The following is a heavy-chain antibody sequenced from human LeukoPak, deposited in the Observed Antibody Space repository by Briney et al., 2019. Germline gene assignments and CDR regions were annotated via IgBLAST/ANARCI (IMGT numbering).Heavy chain of an antibody. CDR1: GFTFSSYA. V-gene: IGHV3-23*01. Sequence: GGSLRLSCAASGFTFSSYAMSWVRQAPGEGLDWVSAISGSAGNTYYADSVKGRFTISRDNSKNTLYLQMNSLRAEDTAVYYCAKDATYYYDTNRGYWGQGTLVTVSS. J-gene: IGHJ4*02. CDR2: ISGSAGNT. CDR3: AKDATYYYDTNRGY. D-gene: IGHD3-22*01.